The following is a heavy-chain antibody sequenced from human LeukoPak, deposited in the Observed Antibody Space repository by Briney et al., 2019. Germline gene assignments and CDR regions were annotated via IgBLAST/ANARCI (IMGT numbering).Heavy chain of an antibody. Sequence: PSQTLSLTCAVSGGSISSGGYSWSWIRQPPGKGLEWIGYIYHSGSTYYNPSLKSRVTISVDTSKNQFSLKLSSVTAADTAVYYCARGPHMTTVTTRNFDYWGQGTLVTVSS. V-gene: IGHV4-30-2*01. CDR2: IYHSGST. CDR3: ARGPHMTTVTTRNFDY. D-gene: IGHD4-17*01. J-gene: IGHJ4*02. CDR1: GGSISSGGYS.